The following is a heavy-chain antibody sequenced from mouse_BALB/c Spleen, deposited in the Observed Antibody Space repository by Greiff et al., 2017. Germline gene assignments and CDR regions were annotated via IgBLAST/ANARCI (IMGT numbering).Heavy chain of an antibody. Sequence: DVHLVESGGGLVQPGGSRKLSCAASGFTFSSFGMHWVRQAPEKGLEWVAYISSGSSTIYYADTVKGRFTISRDNPKNTLFLQMTSLRSEDTAMYYCARGNIYAMDYWGQGTSVTVSS. J-gene: IGHJ4*01. V-gene: IGHV5-17*02. CDR2: ISSGSSTI. CDR1: GFTFSSFG. CDR3: ARGNIYAMDY.